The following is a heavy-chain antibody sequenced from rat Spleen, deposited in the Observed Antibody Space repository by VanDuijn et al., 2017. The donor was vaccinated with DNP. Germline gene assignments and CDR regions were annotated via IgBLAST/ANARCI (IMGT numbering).Heavy chain of an antibody. CDR2: IIYDGSDT. V-gene: IGHV5S10*01. J-gene: IGHJ2*01. CDR3: ASRPPPTRGPFDY. Sequence: EVQLVESGGGLVQPGRSLKLSCAASGFTFSDYNMAWVRQAPKTGLEWVANIIYDGSDTYYRDSVKGRFTISRDNAKSTLYLQMDSLRSEDTATYYCASRPPPTRGPFDYWGPGVMVTVSS. D-gene: IGHD1-4*01. CDR1: GFTFSDYN.